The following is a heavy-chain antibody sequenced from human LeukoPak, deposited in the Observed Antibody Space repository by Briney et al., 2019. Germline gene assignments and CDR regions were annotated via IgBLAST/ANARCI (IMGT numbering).Heavy chain of an antibody. CDR2: VYYSGSS. CDR3: ATRETGDFQH. CDR1: GGSISSNYDQ. Sequence: SETLSLTCAVSGGSISSNYDQWVWVRQPPGKGLEWIGSVYYSGSSYNSPSLKTRVTISFDTSKNQFSLKLTSVTAAGAAMYYCATRETGDFQHWGQGTQVTVSS. D-gene: IGHD5-24*01. V-gene: IGHV4-39*01. J-gene: IGHJ1*01.